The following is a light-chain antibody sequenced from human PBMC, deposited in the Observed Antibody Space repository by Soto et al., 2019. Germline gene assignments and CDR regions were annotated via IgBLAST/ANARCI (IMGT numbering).Light chain of an antibody. Sequence: EIVLTQSPATLSLSPGERATLSCRASQSVSSYLAWYQQKPGQAPRLLIHDASNRATGIPARFSGSGSGTDFTLTISSLEPEDCAVYYCQQRSNWPRGLTFGPGTKVDIK. V-gene: IGKV3-11*01. CDR2: DAS. CDR3: QQRSNWPRGLT. CDR1: QSVSSY. J-gene: IGKJ3*01.